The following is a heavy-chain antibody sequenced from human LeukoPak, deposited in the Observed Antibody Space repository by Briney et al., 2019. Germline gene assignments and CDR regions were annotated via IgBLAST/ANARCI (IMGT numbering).Heavy chain of an antibody. CDR3: TRLVGAND. V-gene: IGHV3-72*01. J-gene: IGHJ4*02. D-gene: IGHD1-26*01. CDR1: GFTLSDHA. CDR2: IRNKANSYTT. Sequence: GGSLRLSCAAPGFTLSDHAMDWVRQAPGKGLEWVGRIRNKANSYTTEYAASVQGRFTVSRDDSKNSLYLQMNSMKTEDTAVYYCTRLVGANDWGQGTLVTVSS.